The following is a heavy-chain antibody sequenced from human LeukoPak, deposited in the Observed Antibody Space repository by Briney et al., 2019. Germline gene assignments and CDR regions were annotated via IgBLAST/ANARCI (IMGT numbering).Heavy chain of an antibody. V-gene: IGHV3-74*01. CDR1: GFSFSGQW. CDR3: ARGPNSDWSGLDL. J-gene: IGHJ4*02. D-gene: IGHD3-9*01. CDR2: ISPTGSTT. Sequence: PGGSLRLSCTASGFSFSGQWIHWARQLPGKGLGWVSRISPTGSTTSYADSVKGRFTVSRDNAKNTLYLQVNNLRAEDTAVYYCARGPNSDWSGLDLWGQGTLLTVSS.